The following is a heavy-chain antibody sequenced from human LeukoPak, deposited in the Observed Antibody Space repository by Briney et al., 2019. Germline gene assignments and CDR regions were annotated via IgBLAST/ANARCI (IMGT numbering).Heavy chain of an antibody. CDR2: IYYSGST. CDR1: GGSISSSSYY. Sequence: SETLSLTCTVSGGSISSSSYYWSWIRQPPGKGLEWIGYIYYSGSTNYNPSLKSRVTISVDTSKNQFSLKLSSVTAADTAVYYCASYSSSWYYFDYWGQGTLVTVSS. CDR3: ASYSSSWYYFDY. V-gene: IGHV4-61*01. D-gene: IGHD6-13*01. J-gene: IGHJ4*02.